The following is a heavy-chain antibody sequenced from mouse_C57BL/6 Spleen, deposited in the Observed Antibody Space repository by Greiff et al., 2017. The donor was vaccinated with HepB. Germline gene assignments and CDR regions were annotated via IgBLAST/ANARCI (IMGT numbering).Heavy chain of an antibody. J-gene: IGHJ4*01. V-gene: IGHV5-16*01. Sequence: EVMLVESAGGLVQPGSSMKLSCTASGFTFSDYYMAWVRQVPEKGLEWVANINYDGSSTYYLDSLKSRFIISRDNARNILYLQMSSLKSEDTATYYCARVNYYAMDYWGQGTSVTVSS. CDR3: ARVNYYAMDY. CDR2: INYDGSST. CDR1: GFTFSDYY.